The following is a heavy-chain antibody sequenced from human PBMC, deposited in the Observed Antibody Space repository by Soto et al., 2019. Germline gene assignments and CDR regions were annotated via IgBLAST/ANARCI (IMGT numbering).Heavy chain of an antibody. CDR2: FNPNRGGR. Sequence: QVQLVQSGAEVKKPGASVKVSCKASGYTFTDFHIHWVRQAPGQGLEWMGWFNPNRGGRNTVQKFQGRVTMTRDMSISTAYMELSRLTSDDTAVYYCAREEEGSRWDYLDYWGQGTLVTVSS. D-gene: IGHD6-13*01. CDR3: AREEEGSRWDYLDY. J-gene: IGHJ4*02. CDR1: GYTFTDFH. V-gene: IGHV1-2*02.